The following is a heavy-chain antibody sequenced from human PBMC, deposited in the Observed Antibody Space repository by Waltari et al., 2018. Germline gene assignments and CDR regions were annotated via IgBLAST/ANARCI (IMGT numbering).Heavy chain of an antibody. J-gene: IGHJ4*02. CDR1: GGSISSSNW. CDR3: ARVGDYGDYVLDY. V-gene: IGHV4-4*02. Sequence: QVQLQESGPGLVKPSGTLSLTCAVSGGSISSSNWWGWVRQPPGKGLGWIGEIYHSGSTNYTPSRKSRVTISVDKSKNQFSLKLSSVTAADTAVYYCARVGDYGDYVLDYWGQGTLVTVSS. D-gene: IGHD4-17*01. CDR2: IYHSGST.